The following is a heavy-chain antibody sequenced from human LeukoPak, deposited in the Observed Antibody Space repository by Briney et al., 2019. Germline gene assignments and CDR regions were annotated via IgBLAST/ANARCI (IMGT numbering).Heavy chain of an antibody. CDR1: GFTFSSYA. Sequence: GGSLILSCAASGFTFSSYAMSWVRQAPGKGLEWVSAISGSGGSTYYADSVKGRFTISRDNSKNTLYLQMNSLRAEDTAVYYCAKRTGSSSYYFDYWGQGTLVTVSS. D-gene: IGHD6-6*01. CDR2: ISGSGGST. J-gene: IGHJ4*02. V-gene: IGHV3-23*01. CDR3: AKRTGSSSYYFDY.